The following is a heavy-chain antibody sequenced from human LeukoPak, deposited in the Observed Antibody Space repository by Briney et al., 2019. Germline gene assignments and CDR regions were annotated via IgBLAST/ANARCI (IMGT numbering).Heavy chain of an antibody. CDR2: ISAYNGNT. CDR1: GYTFTSYG. Sequence: ASVKVSCKASGYTFTSYGISWVRQAPGQGLEWMGWISAYNGNTNYAEKFQGRVTMTRDTSISTAYMELSRLRSDDTAVYYCARGANRLYMDVWGKGTTVTVSS. CDR3: ARGANRLYMDV. V-gene: IGHV1-18*01. J-gene: IGHJ6*03.